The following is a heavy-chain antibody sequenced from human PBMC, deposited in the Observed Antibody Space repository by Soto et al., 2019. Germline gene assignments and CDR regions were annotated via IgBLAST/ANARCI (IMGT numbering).Heavy chain of an antibody. CDR3: ARVPQQPGYFDY. J-gene: IGHJ4*02. Sequence: PGGSLRLSCAASGFTFSRYSMNWVRQAPGKGLEWVSSISSSSSYIYYADSVKGRFTISRDNAKNSLYLQMNSLRAEDTAVYYCARVPQQPGYFDYWGQGTLVTVSS. CDR1: GFTFSRYS. D-gene: IGHD6-13*01. V-gene: IGHV3-21*01. CDR2: ISSSSSYI.